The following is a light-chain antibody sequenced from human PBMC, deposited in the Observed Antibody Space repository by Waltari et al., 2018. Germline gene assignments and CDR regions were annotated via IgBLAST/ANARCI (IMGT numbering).Light chain of an antibody. CDR3: GTWDSSLSAIWV. V-gene: IGLV1-51*02. Sequence: QSALTQPPSVSAAPGQKVTIPCSGSSPTIGNNYVSWYQQLPGTAPKLLIYENNKRPSGIPDRFSGSKSGTSATLGITGLQTGDEADYYCGTWDSSLSAIWVFGGGTKLTVL. CDR1: SPTIGNNY. J-gene: IGLJ3*02. CDR2: ENN.